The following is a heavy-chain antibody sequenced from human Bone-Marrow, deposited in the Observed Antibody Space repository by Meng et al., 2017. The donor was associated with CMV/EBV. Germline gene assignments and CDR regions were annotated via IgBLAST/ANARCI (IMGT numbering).Heavy chain of an antibody. J-gene: IGHJ6*02. CDR2: IYHSGST. D-gene: IGHD3-3*01. Sequence: SETLSLTCAVYGGSFSGYYWSWIRQPPGKGLEWIGSIYHSGSTYYNPSLKSRVTISVDTSKNQFSLKLSSVTAADTAVYYCARDVYNFWSGSYYGLDVWGQGTTVTVSS. V-gene: IGHV4-34*01. CDR1: GGSFSGYY. CDR3: ARDVYNFWSGSYYGLDV.